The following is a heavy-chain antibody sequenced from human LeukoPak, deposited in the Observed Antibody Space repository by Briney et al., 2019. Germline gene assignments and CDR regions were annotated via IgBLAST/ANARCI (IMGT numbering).Heavy chain of an antibody. Sequence: SETLSLTCTVSGGFISSYYWSWIRQPPGKGLEWIGYIYYSGSTNYNPSLKSRVTISVDTSKNQFSLKLSSVTAADTAVYYCARQAAAEVIIDYWGQGTLVAVSS. J-gene: IGHJ4*02. D-gene: IGHD6-13*01. CDR2: IYYSGST. CDR1: GGFISSYY. V-gene: IGHV4-59*01. CDR3: ARQAAAEVIIDY.